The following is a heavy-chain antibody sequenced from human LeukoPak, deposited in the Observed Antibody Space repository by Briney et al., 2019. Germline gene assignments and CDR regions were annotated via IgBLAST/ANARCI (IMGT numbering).Heavy chain of an antibody. Sequence: GGSLRLSCAASGFTFSSYGMHWVRQAPGKGLEWEAVIWYDGSNKYYADSVKGRFTISRDNSKNTLYLQMNSLRAKDTAVYYCARDGWFGESYDAFDIWGQGTMVTVSS. V-gene: IGHV3-33*01. J-gene: IGHJ3*02. D-gene: IGHD3-10*01. CDR3: ARDGWFGESYDAFDI. CDR2: IWYDGSNK. CDR1: GFTFSSYG.